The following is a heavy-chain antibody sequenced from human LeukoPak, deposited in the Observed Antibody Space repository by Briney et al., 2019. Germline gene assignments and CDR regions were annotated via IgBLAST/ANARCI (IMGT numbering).Heavy chain of an antibody. J-gene: IGHJ6*03. V-gene: IGHV3-20*04. CDR1: GFTFDDYG. CDR3: ARGHIVVVPAATIYYYYMDV. CDR2: INWNGGST. D-gene: IGHD2-2*01. Sequence: PGGSLRLSCAASGFTFDDYGMSWVRQAPRKGLEWVSGINWNGGSTGYADSVKGRFTISRDNAKNSLYLQMNSLRAEDTALYYCARGHIVVVPAATIYYYYMDVWGKGTTVTVSS.